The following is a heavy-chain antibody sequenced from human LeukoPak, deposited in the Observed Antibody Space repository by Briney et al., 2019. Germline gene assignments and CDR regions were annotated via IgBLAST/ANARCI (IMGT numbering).Heavy chain of an antibody. V-gene: IGHV3-33*01. CDR1: GFTFSSYG. CDR2: IWYDGSNK. Sequence: QAGGSLRLSCAASGFTFSSYGMHWVRQAPGKGLEWVAVIWYDGSNKYYVDSVKGRFTISRDNSKSMLYLQMNNLRAEDTAVYFCARATLYSNNGYGLDYWGQGTLVTVSS. D-gene: IGHD4-11*01. J-gene: IGHJ4*02. CDR3: ARATLYSNNGYGLDY.